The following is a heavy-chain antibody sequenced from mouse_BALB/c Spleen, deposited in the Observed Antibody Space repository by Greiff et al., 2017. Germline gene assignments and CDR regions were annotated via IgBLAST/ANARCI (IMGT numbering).Heavy chain of an antibody. CDR2: INPSTGYT. V-gene: IGHV1-7*01. CDR1: GYTFTSYW. D-gene: IGHD1-1*01. CDR3: ARRDYYYGSSYYAMDY. Sequence: QVQLKESGAELAKPGASVKMSCKASGYTFTSYWMHWVKQRPGQGLEWIGYINPSTGYTEYNQKFKDKATLTADKSSSTAYMQLSSLTSEDSAVYYCARRDYYYGSSYYAMDYWGQGTSVTVSS. J-gene: IGHJ4*01.